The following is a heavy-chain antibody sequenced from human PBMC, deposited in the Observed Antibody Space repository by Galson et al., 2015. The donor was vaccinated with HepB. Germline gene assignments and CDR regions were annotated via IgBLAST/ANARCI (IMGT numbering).Heavy chain of an antibody. V-gene: IGHV2-5*02. Sequence: PALVKPTQTLTLTCSLSEFSIKTSGVGVGWVRQPPGKALEWLALIYWDDDKRYSPSLKTRLTLTKDASKNQVVLSMTNVGPEDTAPYYCAHTILSPLGTTGRFGVDVWGQGTTVTVSS. D-gene: IGHD1-1*01. J-gene: IGHJ6*02. CDR3: AHTILSPLGTTGRFGVDV. CDR1: EFSIKTSGVG. CDR2: IYWDDDK.